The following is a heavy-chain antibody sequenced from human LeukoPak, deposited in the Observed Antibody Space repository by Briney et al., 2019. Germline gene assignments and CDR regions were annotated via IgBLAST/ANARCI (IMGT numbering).Heavy chain of an antibody. Sequence: GGSLRLSCAASGFTVSSNYMSWVRQAPGKGLEWASVIYSGGSTYYADSVKGRFTISRDNSKNTLYLQMNTLRAEDTAVYYCAGGARRQQPFDYWGQGTLVTVSS. CDR1: GFTVSSNY. J-gene: IGHJ4*02. CDR3: AGGARRQQPFDY. D-gene: IGHD6-13*01. V-gene: IGHV3-66*01. CDR2: IYSGGST.